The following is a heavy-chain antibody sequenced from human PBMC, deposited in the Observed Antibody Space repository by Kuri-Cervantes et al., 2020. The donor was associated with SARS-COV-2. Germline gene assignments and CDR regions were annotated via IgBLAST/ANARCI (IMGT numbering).Heavy chain of an antibody. D-gene: IGHD6-19*01. V-gene: IGHV3-30*04. CDR1: GLTFSNYA. Sequence: LALTFAASGLTFSNYAMYWVRQAPGKGLEWVAVIWYDGSNKYYADSVKGRFTISRDDSKNTLYLQMNSLRAEDTAVYYCAREAYSSGWYPIFYYYYYMDVWGKGTTVTVSS. CDR2: IWYDGSNK. J-gene: IGHJ6*03. CDR3: AREAYSSGWYPIFYYYYYMDV.